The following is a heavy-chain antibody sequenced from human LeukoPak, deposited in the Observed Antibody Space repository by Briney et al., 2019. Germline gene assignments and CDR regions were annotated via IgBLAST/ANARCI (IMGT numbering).Heavy chain of an antibody. V-gene: IGHV1-69*04. CDR1: GGTFSSYA. J-gene: IGHJ4*02. Sequence: SVKVSCKASGGTFSSYAISWVRQAPGQGLEWMGRIIPILGIANYAQKFQGRVTMTRNTSISTAYMELSSLRSEDTAVYYCVRGRGNGRPENYFDYWGQGTLVTVSS. CDR2: IIPILGIA. CDR3: VRGRGNGRPENYFDY. D-gene: IGHD2-8*01.